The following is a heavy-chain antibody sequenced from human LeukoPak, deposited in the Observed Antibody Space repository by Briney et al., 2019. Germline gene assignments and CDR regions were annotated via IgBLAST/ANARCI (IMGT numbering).Heavy chain of an antibody. J-gene: IGHJ4*02. CDR3: ASSSGYYYGVDY. Sequence: SPSETLSLTCTVSGGSISSGSYYWSWIRQPAGKGLEWIGRIYTSGSTNYNPSLKSRVTISVDTSKNQFSLKLSSVTAADTAVYYCASSSGYYYGVDYWGQGTLVTVSS. CDR1: GGSISSGSYY. CDR2: IYTSGST. V-gene: IGHV4-61*02. D-gene: IGHD3-22*01.